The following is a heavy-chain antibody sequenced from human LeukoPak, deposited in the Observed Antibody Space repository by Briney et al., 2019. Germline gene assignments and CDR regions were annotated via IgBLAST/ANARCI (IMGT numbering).Heavy chain of an antibody. CDR3: ASLGAVAGYYFDY. CDR1: GGSISNDDYY. Sequence: SQTLSLTCSVSGGSISNDDYYWSWIRQPPGKGLEWIGYTYYSGSTYYNPSLKSRVTISVDTSKNQFSLKLSSVTAADTAVYYCASLGAVAGYYFDYWGQGTLVTVSS. V-gene: IGHV4-30-4*01. D-gene: IGHD6-19*01. CDR2: TYYSGST. J-gene: IGHJ4*02.